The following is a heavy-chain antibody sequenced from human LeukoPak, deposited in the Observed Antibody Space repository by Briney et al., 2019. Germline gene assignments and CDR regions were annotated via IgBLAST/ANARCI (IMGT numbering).Heavy chain of an antibody. CDR2: FDPEDGET. Sequence: ASVKVSCKVSGYTLTELSMHWVRQAPGKGLEWMGGFDPEDGETIYAQKFQGRVTMTRDTSTSTVYMELSSLRSEDTAVYYCARDFFHHKLLWFGEHKKSYYMDVWGKGTTVTISS. CDR3: ARDFFHHKLLWFGEHKKSYYMDV. D-gene: IGHD3-10*01. V-gene: IGHV1-24*01. CDR1: GYTLTELS. J-gene: IGHJ6*03.